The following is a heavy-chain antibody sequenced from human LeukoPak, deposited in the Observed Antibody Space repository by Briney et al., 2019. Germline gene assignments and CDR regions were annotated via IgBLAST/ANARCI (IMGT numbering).Heavy chain of an antibody. J-gene: IGHJ3*02. D-gene: IGHD3-16*01. V-gene: IGHV3-23*01. CDR3: ARVDYDYVWGSHNAFDI. Sequence: PGGSLRLSCAASGFTFSSYAMNWVRQAPGKGLEWVSTIRGSGGSTYYADSVKGRFTISRDNAKNSLYLQMNSLRAEDTALYYCARVDYDYVWGSHNAFDIWGQGTMVTVSS. CDR1: GFTFSSYA. CDR2: IRGSGGST.